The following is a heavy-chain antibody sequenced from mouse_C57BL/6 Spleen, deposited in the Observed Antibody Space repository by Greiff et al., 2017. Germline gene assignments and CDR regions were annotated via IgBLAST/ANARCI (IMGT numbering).Heavy chain of an antibody. Sequence: VQLQQSGPELVKPGASVKLSCKASGYTSTSYDINWVKQRPGQGLEWIGWIYPRDGSTKYNEKFKGKATLTVDTSSSTAYMELHSLTSEDSAVYFCARWGTTVVATSDYWGQGTTLTVSS. J-gene: IGHJ2*01. CDR2: IYPRDGST. CDR1: GYTSTSYD. CDR3: ARWGTTVVATSDY. V-gene: IGHV1-85*01. D-gene: IGHD1-1*01.